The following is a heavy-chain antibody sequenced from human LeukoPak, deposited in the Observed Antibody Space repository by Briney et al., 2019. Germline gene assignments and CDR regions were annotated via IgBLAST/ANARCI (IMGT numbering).Heavy chain of an antibody. Sequence: GGSLRLSCAASGFTFSSYWMSWVRQAPGEGLEWVANIKQDGSEKYYVDSVKGRFTISRDNAKNSLYLQMNSLRAEDTAVYYCARDDSFLGYCSGGSCSEIDYWGQGTLVTVSS. J-gene: IGHJ4*02. CDR1: GFTFSSYW. CDR2: IKQDGSEK. D-gene: IGHD2-15*01. CDR3: ARDDSFLGYCSGGSCSEIDY. V-gene: IGHV3-7*03.